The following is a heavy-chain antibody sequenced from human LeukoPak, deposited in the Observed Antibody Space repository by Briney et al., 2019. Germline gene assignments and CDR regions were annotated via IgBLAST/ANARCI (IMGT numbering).Heavy chain of an antibody. CDR2: IIPIFGTA. CDR1: GYTFTSYY. D-gene: IGHD3-3*01. Sequence: SVKVSCKASGYTFTSYYMHWVRQAPGQGLEWMGGIIPIFGTANYAQKFQGRVTITADESTSTAYMELSSLRSEDTAVYYCARGAGRGYDFWSGYPNLYWGQGTLVTVSS. J-gene: IGHJ4*02. CDR3: ARGAGRGYDFWSGYPNLY. V-gene: IGHV1-69*13.